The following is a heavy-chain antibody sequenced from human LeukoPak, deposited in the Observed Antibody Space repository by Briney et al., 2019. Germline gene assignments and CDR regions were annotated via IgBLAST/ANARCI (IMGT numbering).Heavy chain of an antibody. J-gene: IGHJ4*02. D-gene: IGHD6-19*01. V-gene: IGHV4-31*03. Sequence: PSQTLSLTCTVSGGSISSGGYYWSWIRQHPGKGLEWIGYIYYSGSTYYNPSLKSRVTISVDTSKNQFSLKLSSVTAADTAVYYCARGVDSSGWYHTYYFDYWGQGTLVTVSS. CDR3: ARGVDSSGWYHTYYFDY. CDR2: IYYSGST. CDR1: GGSISSGGYY.